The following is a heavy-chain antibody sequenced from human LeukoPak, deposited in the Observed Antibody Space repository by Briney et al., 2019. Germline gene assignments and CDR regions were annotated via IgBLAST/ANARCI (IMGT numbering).Heavy chain of an antibody. D-gene: IGHD3-10*01. CDR3: ARGPSLDY. CDR1: GGSFSGYY. CDR2: INHSGST. V-gene: IGHV4-34*01. J-gene: IGHJ4*02. Sequence: SETLSLTCAVYGGSFSGYYWSWIRQPPGKGLEWIGEINHSGSTNYNPSLKSRVTISVDTSKNQFSLKLSSVTAADTAVYYCARGPSLDYWGQGTLVTVSS.